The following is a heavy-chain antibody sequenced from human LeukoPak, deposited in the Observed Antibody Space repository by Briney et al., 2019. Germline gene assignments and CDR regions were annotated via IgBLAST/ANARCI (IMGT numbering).Heavy chain of an antibody. Sequence: GASVKVSCKASGYIFTDYFIHWVRQAPGQGPEWMGRVNPENGDTYYAQTFQGRVTVTGATSISTAYMDLTTLRSDDTAIYYCSRDLSSTAYWELDYWGQGTLVTVSS. CDR2: VNPENGDT. D-gene: IGHD3-10*01. CDR3: SRDLSSTAYWELDY. V-gene: IGHV1-2*06. J-gene: IGHJ4*02. CDR1: GYIFTDYF.